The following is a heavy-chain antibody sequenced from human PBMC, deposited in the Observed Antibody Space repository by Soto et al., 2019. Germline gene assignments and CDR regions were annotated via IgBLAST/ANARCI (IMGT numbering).Heavy chain of an antibody. CDR1: GFTFSSYA. V-gene: IGHV3-23*01. J-gene: IGHJ6*02. Sequence: PGGSLRLSCAASGFTFSSYAMSWVRQAPGKGLEWVSAISGSGGSTYYADSVKGRFTISRDNSKNTLYLQMNSLRAEDTAVYYCAKGNYDFWSGYSYYYYYGMGVWGQGTTVTVSS. CDR3: AKGNYDFWSGYSYYYYYGMGV. CDR2: ISGSGGST. D-gene: IGHD3-3*01.